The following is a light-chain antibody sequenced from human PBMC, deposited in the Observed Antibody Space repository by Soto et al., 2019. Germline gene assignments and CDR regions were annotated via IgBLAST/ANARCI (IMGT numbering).Light chain of an antibody. Sequence: DIPMTQSPSSLSASVGDRVTITCKASQDISNYLNWYQQKPGKAPKLLIYDASNLDTGVPSRFSGSGSVTDFTFNISSLQPEDIAAYYCQQEANHPQALTVGGGTKVEIK. CDR2: DAS. V-gene: IGKV1-33*01. CDR3: QQEANHPQALT. J-gene: IGKJ4*01. CDR1: QDISNY.